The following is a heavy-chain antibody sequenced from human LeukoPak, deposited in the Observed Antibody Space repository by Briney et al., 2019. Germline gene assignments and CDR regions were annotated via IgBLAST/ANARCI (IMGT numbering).Heavy chain of an antibody. V-gene: IGHV1-18*04. CDR3: AAYTMVRGVRYYYYGMDV. J-gene: IGHJ6*02. Sequence: GASVKVSCKASGFTFTGYSLHWVRQAPGQGLEWMGWISAYNGNTNYAQKLQGRVTMTTDTSTSAAYMELRSLRSDDTAVYYCAAYTMVRGVRYYYYGMDVWGQGTTVTVSS. CDR1: GFTFTGYS. D-gene: IGHD3-10*01. CDR2: ISAYNGNT.